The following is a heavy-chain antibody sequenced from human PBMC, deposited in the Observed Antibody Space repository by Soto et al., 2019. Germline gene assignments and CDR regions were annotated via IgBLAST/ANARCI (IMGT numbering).Heavy chain of an antibody. CDR2: IWYDESNE. V-gene: IGHV3-33*01. CDR3: ARDGSPSSGLSINGMDV. J-gene: IGHJ6*02. CDR1: GFFFSNYG. Sequence: QEQLVESGGGVVQPGRSLRLSCAASGFFFSNYGMHWVRQAPGKGLEGVAVIWYDESNEYYADYVKGRFTISRDHLKNTLYLQKNCLKAEAMAVYYCARDGSPSSGLSINGMDVGGQGTTVAVSS. D-gene: IGHD1-20*01.